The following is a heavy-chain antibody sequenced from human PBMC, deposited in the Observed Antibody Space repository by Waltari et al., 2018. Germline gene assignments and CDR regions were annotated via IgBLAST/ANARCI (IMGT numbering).Heavy chain of an antibody. D-gene: IGHD3-3*01. Sequence: EVQMVESGGGLVQPGGSLRRSCEASGFTLGICWVYWVRQGPGKGLMYYYALDADRTRSRYAASFGGRFPISRDNAKHAVYLQMTSLRNEETALYYCARDWRILGMDVWGQGTTVTVSS. CDR2: LDADRTRS. CDR1: GFTLGICW. CDR3: ARDWRILGMDV. V-gene: IGHV3-74*01. J-gene: IGHJ6*02.